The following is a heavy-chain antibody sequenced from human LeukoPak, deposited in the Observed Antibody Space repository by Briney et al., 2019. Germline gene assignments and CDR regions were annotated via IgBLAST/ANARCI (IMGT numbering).Heavy chain of an antibody. D-gene: IGHD2-15*01. CDR1: GYTFTDYG. V-gene: IGHV1-18*01. Sequence: GASVKVSCKASGYTFTDYGISWVRQAPGQGLEWMGWISAYNGDTNYAQKFQGRVTMTTDTSTSTAHMDLRSLRSDDTAVYYCARDCSSGTCYFFPCGQGTLVTVSS. J-gene: IGHJ5*02. CDR2: ISAYNGDT. CDR3: ARDCSSGTCYFFP.